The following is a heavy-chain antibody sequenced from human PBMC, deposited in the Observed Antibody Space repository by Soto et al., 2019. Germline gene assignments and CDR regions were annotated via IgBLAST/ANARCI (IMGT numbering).Heavy chain of an antibody. V-gene: IGHV1-69*06. Sequence: GASVKVSCKASGGTFSSYAISWVRQAPGQGLEWMGGIIPIFGTANYAQKFQGRVTITADKSTSTAYMELSSLRSEDTAVYYCATTRRDSSSDYYYYYYRMDVWGQGTTVTVSS. D-gene: IGHD6-6*01. CDR2: IIPIFGTA. CDR1: GGTFSSYA. J-gene: IGHJ6*02. CDR3: ATTRRDSSSDYYYYYYRMDV.